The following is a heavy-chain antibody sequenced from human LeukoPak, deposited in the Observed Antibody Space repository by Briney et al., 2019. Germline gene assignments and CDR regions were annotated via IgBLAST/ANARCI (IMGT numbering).Heavy chain of an antibody. Sequence: SETLSLTCTVSGGSTSSGFYDWYWIRQPAGKGLEWIGHIYTSKSMNYNPSLKSRVTISVDTSKNQFSLKLTSVTAADTAVYYCTKGRGIWGQGTLVTVSS. V-gene: IGHV4-61*09. CDR1: GGSTSSGFYD. D-gene: IGHD3-10*01. CDR2: IYTSKSM. CDR3: TKGRGI. J-gene: IGHJ4*02.